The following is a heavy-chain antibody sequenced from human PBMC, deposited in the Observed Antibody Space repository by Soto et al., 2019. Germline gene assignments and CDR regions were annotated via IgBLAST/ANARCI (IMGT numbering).Heavy chain of an antibody. V-gene: IGHV1-3*01. CDR1: GYTFTHYA. J-gene: IGHJ4*02. D-gene: IGHD3-10*01. Sequence: QVQVVQSGAEVKRPGASVKVSCKASGYTFTHYAIHWVRQAPGQRPELMGWINAANGHTKYSQTFQGRVTLTRDTSATTAYMELSSLSSEDTAVYYWATQDFESGRSHLDYWGQGTLVTVSS. CDR2: INAANGHT. CDR3: ATQDFESGRSHLDY.